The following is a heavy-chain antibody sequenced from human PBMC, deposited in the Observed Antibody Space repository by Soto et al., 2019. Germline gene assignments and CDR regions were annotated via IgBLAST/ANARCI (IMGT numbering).Heavy chain of an antibody. CDR1: GFTFSSYG. V-gene: IGHV3-33*01. J-gene: IGHJ6*02. CDR2: IWYDGSNK. CDR3: ARQLGELFTYYYYAMDV. Sequence: QVQLVESGGGVVQPGRSLRLSCAASGFTFSSYGMHWVRQAPGKGLEWVAVIWYDGSNKYYADSVKGRFTISRDNSKNKMYQKMNSLRAEDTAVYYCARQLGELFTYYYYAMDVWGQGTTVTVSS. D-gene: IGHD3-10*01.